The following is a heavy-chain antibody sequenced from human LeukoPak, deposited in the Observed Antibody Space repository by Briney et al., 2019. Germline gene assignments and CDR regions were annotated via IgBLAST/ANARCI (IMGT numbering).Heavy chain of an antibody. D-gene: IGHD2-15*01. CDR2: IYYSGST. Sequence: PSETLSLTCTVSGGSISSSSYYWGWIRQPPGKGLEWIVSIYYSGSTYYNPSLKSRVTISVDTSKNQFSLKLSSVTAADTAVYYCARSIRYCSGGSCYAMGYFQHWGQGTLVTVSS. CDR3: ARSIRYCSGGSCYAMGYFQH. V-gene: IGHV4-39*01. CDR1: GGSISSSSYY. J-gene: IGHJ1*01.